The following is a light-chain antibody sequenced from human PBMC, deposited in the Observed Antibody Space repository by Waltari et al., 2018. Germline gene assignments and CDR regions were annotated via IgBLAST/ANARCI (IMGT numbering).Light chain of an antibody. J-gene: IGLJ1*01. CDR2: EGT. V-gene: IGLV2-23*01. Sequence: QSALTHPASVSGSPGQSITISCTGTTSDVWTYNLVSWYQQHPGKAPKLIIFEGTKRPSGVSNRFFASKSGNTASLTISGLQADDEADYHCCSYVSNTYVFGTGTKVTVL. CDR1: TSDVWTYNL. CDR3: CSYVSNTYV.